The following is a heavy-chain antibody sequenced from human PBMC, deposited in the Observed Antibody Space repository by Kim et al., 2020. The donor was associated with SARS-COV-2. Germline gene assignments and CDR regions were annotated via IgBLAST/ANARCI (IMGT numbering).Heavy chain of an antibody. CDR3: ARDYGDYYYGMDV. Sequence: YAQKFQCRVTMTRDTSTSTVYMELSSLRSEDTAVYYCARDYGDYYYGMDVWGQGTTVTVSS. D-gene: IGHD4-17*01. J-gene: IGHJ6*02. V-gene: IGHV1-46*01.